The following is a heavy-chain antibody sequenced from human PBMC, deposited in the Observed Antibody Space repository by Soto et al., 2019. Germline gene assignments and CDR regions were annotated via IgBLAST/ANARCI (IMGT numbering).Heavy chain of an antibody. V-gene: IGHV4-59*08. CDR1: GGSISSYY. CDR2: IYYSGST. J-gene: IGHJ4*02. D-gene: IGHD3-22*01. Sequence: SETLSLTCTVSGGSISSYYWSWIRQPPGKGLEWIGYIYYSGSTYYNPSLKSRVTISVDTSKNQFSLKLSSVTAADTAVYYCARGSYYYDSSGYYHYRGRGTLLTVSS. CDR3: ARGSYYYDSSGYYHY.